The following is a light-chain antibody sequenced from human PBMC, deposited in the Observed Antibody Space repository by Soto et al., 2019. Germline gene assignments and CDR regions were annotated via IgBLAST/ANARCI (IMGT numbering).Light chain of an antibody. CDR1: SSDVGGYNY. CDR3: CSYAGSYTFEV. J-gene: IGLJ1*01. Sequence: QSALTQPRSVSGSPGQSVTISCTGTSSDVGGYNYVSWYQQHPGKAPKLMIYDVSKRPSGVPDRFSGSKSGNTASLTISGLQAEEEADYYCCSYAGSYTFEVFGTGTKVTVL. CDR2: DVS. V-gene: IGLV2-11*01.